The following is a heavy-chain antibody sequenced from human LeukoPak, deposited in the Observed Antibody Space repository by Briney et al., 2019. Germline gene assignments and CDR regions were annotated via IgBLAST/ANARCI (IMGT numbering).Heavy chain of an antibody. D-gene: IGHD2-2*01. CDR3: AKDAVGYCSSTSCYDSYTSYSDY. CDR2: ISGSGGST. J-gene: IGHJ4*02. Sequence: GGSLRLSCAASGFTFSSYAMSWVRQAPGKGLEWVSAISGSGGSTYYADSVKGRFTISRDNSKNTLYLQMNSLRAEDTAVYYCAKDAVGYCSSTSCYDSYTSYSDYWGQGTLVTVSS. CDR1: GFTFSSYA. V-gene: IGHV3-23*01.